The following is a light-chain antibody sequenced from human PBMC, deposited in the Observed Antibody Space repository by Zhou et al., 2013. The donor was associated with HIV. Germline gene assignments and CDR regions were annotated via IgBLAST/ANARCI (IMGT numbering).Light chain of an antibody. V-gene: IGKV1-27*01. CDR2: AAS. J-gene: IGKJ1*01. Sequence: DIQMTQSPSSLSASVGDRVTITCRASQAIRNYLAWYQQKPGKVPKLLIYAASTLQSGVPSRFSGSGSGTDFTLTISSLQPEDSATYYCQQYNVFWTFGQGTKVEIK. CDR1: QAIRNY. CDR3: QQYNVFWT.